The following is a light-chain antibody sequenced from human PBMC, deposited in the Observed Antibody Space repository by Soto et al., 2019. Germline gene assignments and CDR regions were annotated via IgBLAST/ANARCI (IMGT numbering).Light chain of an antibody. CDR1: QGISNY. CDR3: QTYNNAPFT. CDR2: AAS. Sequence: DIQMTQSPSSLSASVGDRVTITCRTSQGISNYLAWYQQKPGKVPKLLIYAASTLQLGVPSRFSGSGSGTDFTLTISSLQPEDVASYYCQTYNNAPFTFGQGTRLEIK. V-gene: IGKV1-27*01. J-gene: IGKJ5*01.